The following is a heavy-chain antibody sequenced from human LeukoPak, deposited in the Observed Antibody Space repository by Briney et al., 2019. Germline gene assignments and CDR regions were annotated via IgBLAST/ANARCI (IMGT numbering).Heavy chain of an antibody. V-gene: IGHV1-18*01. CDR1: GYTFTKYG. CDR2: ISTYNGNT. D-gene: IGHD5-18*01. Sequence: ASVKVSCKASGYTFTKYGITWVRQAPGQGLEWMGWISTYNGNTNYAQKLQGRVTMTTDTSTSTAYMELRSLRSDDTAVYYCADRDTGAFDIWGQGTMVTVSS. CDR3: ADRDTGAFDI. J-gene: IGHJ3*02.